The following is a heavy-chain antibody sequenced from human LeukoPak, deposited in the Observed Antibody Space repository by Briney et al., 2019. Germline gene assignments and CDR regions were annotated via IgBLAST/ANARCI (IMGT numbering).Heavy chain of an antibody. CDR3: ARLGLGGYSYSLDY. Sequence: GGSLRLSCAASGFSFGSYWMNWVRQAPGKGLEWVANIKEGGSEKYYVDSVKGRLTISRDSAKNALYLQMNSLRAEDTAVYYCARLGLGGYSYSLDYWGQGTLVTVSS. V-gene: IGHV3-7*01. CDR2: IKEGGSEK. D-gene: IGHD2-21*01. CDR1: GFSFGSYW. J-gene: IGHJ4*02.